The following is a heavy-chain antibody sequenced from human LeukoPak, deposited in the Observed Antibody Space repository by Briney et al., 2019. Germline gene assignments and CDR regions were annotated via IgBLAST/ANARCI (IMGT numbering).Heavy chain of an antibody. J-gene: IGHJ4*02. CDR2: ISYDGSNK. Sequence: GGSLRLSCAASGFTFSSYAMHWVRQAPGKGLEWVAVISYDGSNKYYADSVKGRFTISRDNSKNTLYLQMNSLRAEDTVVYYCAKDLWDQQWLVKVFDYWGQGTLVTVSS. CDR1: GFTFSSYA. D-gene: IGHD6-19*01. CDR3: AKDLWDQQWLVKVFDY. V-gene: IGHV3-30-3*01.